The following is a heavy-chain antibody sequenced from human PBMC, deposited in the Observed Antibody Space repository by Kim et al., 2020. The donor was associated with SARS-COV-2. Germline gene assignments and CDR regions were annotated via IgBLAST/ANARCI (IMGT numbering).Heavy chain of an antibody. J-gene: IGHJ3*02. CDR2: ISGSGGST. V-gene: IGHV3-23*01. D-gene: IGHD1-26*01. CDR1: GFTFSSYA. Sequence: GGSLRLSCAASGFTFSSYAMSWVRQAPGKGLEWVSAISGSGGSTYYADSVKGRFTISRDNSKNTLYLQMNSLRAEDTAVYYCANALVVGATDHDAFDIWGQGTMVTVSS. CDR3: ANALVVGATDHDAFDI.